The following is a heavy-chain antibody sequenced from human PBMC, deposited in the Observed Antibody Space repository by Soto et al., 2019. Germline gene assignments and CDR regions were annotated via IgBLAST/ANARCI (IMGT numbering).Heavy chain of an antibody. CDR2: ISAYNGNT. V-gene: IGHV1-18*04. CDR1: GYTFTSYG. Sequence: GASVKVSCKASGYTFTSYGISWVRQAPGQGLEWMGWISAYNGNTNYAQKLQGRVTMTTDTSTSTAYMELRSLRSDDTAVYYCARKSGSYYRLAFDIWGQGTMVTVSS. CDR3: ARKSGSYYRLAFDI. J-gene: IGHJ3*02. D-gene: IGHD1-26*01.